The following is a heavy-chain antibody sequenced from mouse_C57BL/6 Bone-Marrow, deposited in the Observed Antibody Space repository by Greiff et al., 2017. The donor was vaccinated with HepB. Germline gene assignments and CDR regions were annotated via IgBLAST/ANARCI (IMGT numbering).Heavy chain of an antibody. CDR2: IDPSDSYT. CDR3: ARRGYLAWFAY. Sequence: QVQLQQPGAELVKPGASVKLSCKASGYTFTSYWMQWVKQRPGQGLEWIGEIDPSDSYTNYNQKFKGKATLTVDTSSSTAYMQLSSLTSEDSAVYDCARRGYLAWFAYWGQGTLVTVSA. D-gene: IGHD2-2*01. CDR1: GYTFTSYW. J-gene: IGHJ3*01. V-gene: IGHV1-50*01.